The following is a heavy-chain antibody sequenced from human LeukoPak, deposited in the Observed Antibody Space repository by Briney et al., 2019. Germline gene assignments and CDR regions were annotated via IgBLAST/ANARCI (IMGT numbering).Heavy chain of an antibody. V-gene: IGHV3-11*04. Sequence: GGSLRLSCAASGFTFSDYYMSWIRQAPGKGLEWVSYISSSGSSIYYADSVKGRFTISRDNSKNSVYLQMHSLRAEDTAVYYCERESIACGGDCYDYWGQGTLVTVSS. CDR3: ERESIACGGDCYDY. CDR1: GFTFSDYY. CDR2: ISSSGSSI. D-gene: IGHD2-21*02. J-gene: IGHJ4*02.